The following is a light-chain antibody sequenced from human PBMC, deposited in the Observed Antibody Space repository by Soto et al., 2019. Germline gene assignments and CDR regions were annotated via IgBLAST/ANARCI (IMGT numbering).Light chain of an antibody. Sequence: DIQMTQSPSSLSASLGDRVTITCRASQGIGIYLAWFQQRPGKVHKLLIYAASALQSGVPSRFSGSGSETDFTLTISSLQPEDVATYYCQKYNSGPLTFGAGTRVEIK. CDR3: QKYNSGPLT. CDR1: QGIGIY. V-gene: IGKV1-27*01. J-gene: IGKJ4*01. CDR2: AAS.